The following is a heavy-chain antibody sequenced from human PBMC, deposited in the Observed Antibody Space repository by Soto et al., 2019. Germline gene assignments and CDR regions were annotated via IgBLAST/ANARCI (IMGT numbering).Heavy chain of an antibody. CDR3: ARDRRYYYSSGYYLARTAFDI. CDR2: IYYSGST. CDR1: GGSISSGGYY. V-gene: IGHV4-31*03. J-gene: IGHJ3*02. D-gene: IGHD3-22*01. Sequence: PSETLSLTCTVSGGSISSGGYYWSWIRQHPGKGLEWIGYIYYSGSTYYNPSLKSRVTISVDTSKNQFSLKLSSVTAADTAVYYCARDRRYYYSSGYYLARTAFDIWGQGTMVTVSS.